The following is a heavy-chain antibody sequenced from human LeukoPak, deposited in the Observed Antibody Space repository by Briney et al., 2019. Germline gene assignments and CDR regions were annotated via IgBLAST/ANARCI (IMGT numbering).Heavy chain of an antibody. V-gene: IGHV3-23*01. CDR3: AKDRPNYYESNGHYYRRDGDS. CDR1: GFTFSIYA. D-gene: IGHD3-22*01. J-gene: IGHJ5*01. CDR2: TSSGGDYT. Sequence: GGSLRLSCAASGFTFSIYAMSWVRQAPGKGLEWVSSTSSGGDYTYYAGSVKGRFTISRDNSKNTLYLQMNSLRAEDTATYYCAKDRPNYYESNGHYYRRDGDSWGQGTLATVSS.